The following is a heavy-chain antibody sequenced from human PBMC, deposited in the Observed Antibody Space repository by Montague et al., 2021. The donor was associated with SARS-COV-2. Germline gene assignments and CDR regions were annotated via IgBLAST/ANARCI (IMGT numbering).Heavy chain of an antibody. Sequence: SLRLSCAASGFTFSSYEMNWVRQAPGKGLEWVSYISSSGSTIYYADSVKGRFTISRDNAKNSLYLQMNSLRAEDTAVYYCARKKPFLEWLRYWYFDLWGRGTLVTVSS. CDR3: ARKKPFLEWLRYWYFDL. CDR1: GFTFSSYE. D-gene: IGHD3-3*01. CDR2: ISSSGSTI. J-gene: IGHJ2*01. V-gene: IGHV3-48*03.